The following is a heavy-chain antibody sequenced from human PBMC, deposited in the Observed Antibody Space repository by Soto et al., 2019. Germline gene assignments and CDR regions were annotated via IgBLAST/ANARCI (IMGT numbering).Heavy chain of an antibody. V-gene: IGHV1-18*04. CDR3: ARYAPGGHLLATMHFDQ. CDR1: GYTFTSHG. Sequence: QVQLVQSGAEVKKPGASMKVSCKASGYTFTSHGVSRVLQAPGQELEWMGWNNVYNGDTNYARKFQGRCSMTADSSTNTAYIELRRVSSDDTAEYCCARYAPGGHLLATMHFDQLGQGTLV. D-gene: IGHD5-12*01. J-gene: IGHJ4*02. CDR2: NNVYNGDT.